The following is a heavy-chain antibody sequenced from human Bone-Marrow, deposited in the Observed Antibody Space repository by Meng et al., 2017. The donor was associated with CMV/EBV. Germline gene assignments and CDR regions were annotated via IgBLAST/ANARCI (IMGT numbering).Heavy chain of an antibody. CDR2: IYYSGST. Sequence: SETLSLTCAVSGASITSYYWSWIRQPPGKGLEWIGYIYYSGSTNYNPSLKSRVTISVDTSKNQFSLKLSSVTAADTAVYYCGWTGTANYYYYGMDVWGQGTTVTVSS. D-gene: IGHD1-7*01. V-gene: IGHV4-59*01. J-gene: IGHJ6*02. CDR3: GWTGTANYYYYGMDV. CDR1: GASITSYY.